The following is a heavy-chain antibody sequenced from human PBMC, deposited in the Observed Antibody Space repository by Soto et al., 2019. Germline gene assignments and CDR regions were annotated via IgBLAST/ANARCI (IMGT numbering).Heavy chain of an antibody. CDR2: MNAKSGDT. D-gene: IGHD3-16*01. CDR1: GYTFSDFD. V-gene: IGHV1-8*01. Sequence: QAHLEQSGTELKRPGASVKVSCKASGYTFSDFDINWLRQASGQGPEWMGWMNAKSGDTFFAQRFQDKFNMTWDTSLSTAYMEVGSLMSDDTAIYYCARGNPFNYAGFDVWGQGTTVAVSS. CDR3: ARGNPFNYAGFDV. J-gene: IGHJ6*02.